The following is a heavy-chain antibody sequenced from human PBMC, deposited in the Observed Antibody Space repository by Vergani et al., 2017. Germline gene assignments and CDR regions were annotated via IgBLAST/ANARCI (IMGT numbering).Heavy chain of an antibody. CDR1: EFTFSNYA. Sequence: VQLVESGGGVVQPGRSLRLTCAASEFTFSNYAMNWVRQAPGKGLEWVSGISGSGVSAYYTDSVKGRFTISRDNSKNMLFLQMNNLRTEDTAIYYCAKQYFVSGNYLFDYWGQGTLVTVSS. CDR2: ISGSGVSA. CDR3: AKQYFVSGNYLFDY. J-gene: IGHJ4*02. V-gene: IGHV3-23*04. D-gene: IGHD3-10*01.